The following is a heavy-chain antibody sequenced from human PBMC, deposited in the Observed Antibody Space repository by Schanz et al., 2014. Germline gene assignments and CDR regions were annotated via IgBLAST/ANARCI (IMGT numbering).Heavy chain of an antibody. J-gene: IGHJ4*02. CDR1: GFAFSSYG. Sequence: EVQLVESGGGLVKPGGSLRLSCLASGFAFSSYGMNWLRQAPGKGLEWVSVIGVDGTTTYYADSVKGRFTISRDNSKNTLYLHMISLRPEDTTVYYCAKYRGYYRVARSDRQLEYWGQGTLVTVSS. V-gene: IGHV3-23*04. CDR3: AKYRGYYRVARSDRQLEY. D-gene: IGHD2-21*01. CDR2: IGVDGTTT.